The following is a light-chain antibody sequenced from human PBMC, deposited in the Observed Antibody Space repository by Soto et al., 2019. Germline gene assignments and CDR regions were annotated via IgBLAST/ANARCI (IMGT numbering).Light chain of an antibody. CDR2: DAS. J-gene: IGKJ2*01. Sequence: DIQMTQSPSTLSASVGDRVTITCRASQSISSWLGWYQQKPGKAPKLLIYDASSLDSGVPSRFSGSGSGTEFTLTIRSLKPDDFSTYYRQQYNSYSPFGQGTKLEIK. CDR3: QQYNSYSP. CDR1: QSISSW. V-gene: IGKV1-5*01.